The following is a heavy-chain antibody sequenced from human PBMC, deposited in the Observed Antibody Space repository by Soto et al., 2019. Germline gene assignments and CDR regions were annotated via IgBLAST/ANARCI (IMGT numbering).Heavy chain of an antibody. CDR2: IYHSGNT. Sequence: SETLSLTCTVSGGSIRNVYWSWIRQPPGKGLEWIGFIYHSGNTKYNPSLKSRVTISIDTSNNQFSLSLKSVTAVDTAVYFCARAHAPTLPFDYWGQGTLVTVSS. J-gene: IGHJ4*02. CDR1: GGSIRNVY. D-gene: IGHD2-15*01. CDR3: ARAHAPTLPFDY. V-gene: IGHV4-59*01.